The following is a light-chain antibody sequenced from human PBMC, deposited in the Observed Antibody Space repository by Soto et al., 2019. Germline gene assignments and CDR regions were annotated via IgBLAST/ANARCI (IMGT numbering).Light chain of an antibody. CDR3: QQYGSSPWT. CDR1: QSVSSSY. J-gene: IGKJ1*01. CDR2: GAS. V-gene: IGKV3-20*01. Sequence: EIVLTQSPGTLSLSPGERATLSCRASQSVSSSYLAWYQQKPGQAPRLLIYGASSRATGIQDRFSGSGSGTDFTLTISRLEPEDFAVYYCQQYGSSPWTFGQGTKVDNK.